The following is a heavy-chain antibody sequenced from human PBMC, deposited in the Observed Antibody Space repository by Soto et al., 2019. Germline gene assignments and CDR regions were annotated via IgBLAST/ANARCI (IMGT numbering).Heavy chain of an antibody. V-gene: IGHV3-23*01. J-gene: IGHJ4*02. CDR1: GFSFSSYA. CDR3: AKEFYYDASGQYSDLYFDS. CDR2: ISTRGGRT. Sequence: PSLSCAASGFSFSSYAMSWVRQAPPQGLEWVSSISTRGGRTYYADSVKGRFSISRDNSANAVYLDMDKLRAEDTGIYYCAKEFYYDASGQYSDLYFDSWGQGALVTVSS. D-gene: IGHD3-22*01.